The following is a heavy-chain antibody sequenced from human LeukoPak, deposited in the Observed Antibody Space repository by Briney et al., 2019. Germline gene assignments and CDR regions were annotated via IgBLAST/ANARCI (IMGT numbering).Heavy chain of an antibody. Sequence: SVKVSCKASGGTFSSYAISWVRQAPGQGLEWMGGIIPIFGTANYAQKFQGRVTITADESTSTGYMELSSLRSEDTAVYYCAGEITMVRGVIPNWFDPWGQGTLVTVSS. CDR1: GGTFSSYA. CDR3: AGEITMVRGVIPNWFDP. D-gene: IGHD3-10*01. J-gene: IGHJ5*02. CDR2: IIPIFGTA. V-gene: IGHV1-69*01.